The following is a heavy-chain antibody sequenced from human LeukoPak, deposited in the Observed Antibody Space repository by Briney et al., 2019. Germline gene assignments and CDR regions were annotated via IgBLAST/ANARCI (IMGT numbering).Heavy chain of an antibody. CDR1: GFTFSSYA. Sequence: GRSLRLSCAASGFTFSSYAMHWVRRAPGKGLEWVAVISYDGSNKYYADSVKGRFTISRDNSKNTLYLQMNSLRAEDTAVYYCARDGTYYYDSSGYYYDYWGQGTLVTVSS. CDR2: ISYDGSNK. CDR3: ARDGTYYYDSSGYYYDY. V-gene: IGHV3-30-3*01. D-gene: IGHD3-22*01. J-gene: IGHJ4*02.